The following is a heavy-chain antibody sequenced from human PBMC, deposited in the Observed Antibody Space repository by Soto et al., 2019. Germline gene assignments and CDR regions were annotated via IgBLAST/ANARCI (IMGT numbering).Heavy chain of an antibody. J-gene: IGHJ6*02. D-gene: IGHD6-13*01. CDR1: GYMFTSYG. Sequence: QAQLVQSGAEVTEPGASVKISCKAVGYMFTSYGIHWVRQVPGRGLEWLGWMNGGNGNTKYSQTFQGRVNITREAGASTTFMATSNFRSQDACVYYCARDPQGYRAAPAQFYYGMDVWGQGTTVVVSS. V-gene: IGHV1-3*01. CDR3: ARDPQGYRAAPAQFYYGMDV. CDR2: MNGGNGNT.